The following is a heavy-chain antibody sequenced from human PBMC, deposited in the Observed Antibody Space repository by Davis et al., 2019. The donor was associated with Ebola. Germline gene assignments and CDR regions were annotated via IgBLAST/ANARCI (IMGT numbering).Heavy chain of an antibody. V-gene: IGHV5-10-1*04. J-gene: IGHJ4*02. CDR3: ARRYCSSTSCPLTAFDY. CDR1: GYSFTSYW. CDR2: IDPSDSYT. D-gene: IGHD2-2*01. Sequence: GESLKISCKGSGYSFTSYWIGWVRQMPGKGLEWMGRIDPSDSYTNYSPSFQGQVTISADKSISTAYLQWSSLKASDTAMYYCARRYCSSTSCPLTAFDYWGQGTLVTVSS.